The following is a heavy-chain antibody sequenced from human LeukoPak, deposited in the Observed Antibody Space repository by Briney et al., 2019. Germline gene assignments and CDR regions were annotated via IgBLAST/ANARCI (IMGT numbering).Heavy chain of an antibody. CDR2: IYYSGST. J-gene: IGHJ4*02. Sequence: PSETLSLTCTVSGGSISSYYWSWIRQPPGKGLEWIGYIYYSGSTNYNPSLKSRVTTSVDTSKNQFSLKLSSVTAADTAVYYCASRSSGYSYGIDYWGQGTLVTVSS. CDR3: ASRSSGYSYGIDY. V-gene: IGHV4-59*01. D-gene: IGHD5-18*01. CDR1: GGSISSYY.